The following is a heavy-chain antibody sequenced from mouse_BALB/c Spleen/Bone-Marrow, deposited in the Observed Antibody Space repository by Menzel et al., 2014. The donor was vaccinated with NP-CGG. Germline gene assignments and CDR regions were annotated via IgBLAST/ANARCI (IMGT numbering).Heavy chain of an antibody. Sequence: DVQVVESGGGLVRPGGSLTLSCAASGFDFSRYWMSWVRQAPGKGLEWIGEINPDSSTINYTPSQKDKFIISRDNAKNTLYLQMSKVRSEDTALYYCSRLYYYGNFAYWRPGTLLPVSA. V-gene: IGHV4-1*02. CDR3: SRLYYYGNFAY. D-gene: IGHD1-1*01. CDR1: GFDFSRYW. CDR2: INPDSSTI. J-gene: IGHJ3*01.